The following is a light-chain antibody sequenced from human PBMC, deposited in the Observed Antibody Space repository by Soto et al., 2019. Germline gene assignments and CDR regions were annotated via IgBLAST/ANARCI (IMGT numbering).Light chain of an antibody. J-gene: IGKJ4*01. Sequence: IVMTQTPLSSPVTLGQPASISCRSSQSLVHSDGNTYLSWLQXRPGQPPRLXIYKISMRFSGVPTRFSGSRSGAELTITINSLQSEDFAVYYCQPYNNWPLTFGGGTKVDIK. CDR3: QPYNNWPLT. CDR1: QSLVHSDGNTY. CDR2: KIS. V-gene: IGKV2-24*01.